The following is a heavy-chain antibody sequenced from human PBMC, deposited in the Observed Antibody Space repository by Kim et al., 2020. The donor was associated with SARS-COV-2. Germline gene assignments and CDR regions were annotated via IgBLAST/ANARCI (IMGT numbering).Heavy chain of an antibody. CDR3: AKVFHYGSGAMPNYFAY. Sequence: GGSLRLSCAASGFTFSSFAMSWVRQVPGKGLEWVSVINGDGGPTFYADSVKGRFTISRDNSKNTLDLQMNSLGADDTAIYYCAKVFHYGSGAMPNYFAYWGQGTLVTVSS. CDR2: INGDGGPT. CDR1: GFTFSSFA. D-gene: IGHD3-10*01. J-gene: IGHJ4*02. V-gene: IGHV3-23*01.